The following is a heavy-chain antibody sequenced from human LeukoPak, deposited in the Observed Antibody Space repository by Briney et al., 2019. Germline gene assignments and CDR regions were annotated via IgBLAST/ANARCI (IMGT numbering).Heavy chain of an antibody. D-gene: IGHD6-19*01. V-gene: IGHV3-23*01. Sequence: LGGSLRLSCAASGFTYSSYAMSWVRQAPGKGLEWVSTISDSGGSTYYADSVKGRFTISRDNSMHTLYLEMNSLRAEDTAVYYCAMGWYVDYWGQGTLVTVSS. CDR1: GFTYSSYA. CDR3: AMGWYVDY. J-gene: IGHJ4*02. CDR2: ISDSGGST.